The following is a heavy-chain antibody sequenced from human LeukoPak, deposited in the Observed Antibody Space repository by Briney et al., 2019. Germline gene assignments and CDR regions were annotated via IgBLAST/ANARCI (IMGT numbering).Heavy chain of an antibody. CDR3: ARRAFSGSDY. CDR2: ISSSSSTI. CDR1: GFTFSTYS. D-gene: IGHD6-25*01. J-gene: IGHJ4*02. Sequence: GGSLRLSCAASGFTFSTYSMNWVRQAPGKGLEWVSYISSSSSTIYYAGSVKGRFTISRDNANNSLYLQMNSLRDEDTAVYYCARRAFSGSDYWGQGTLVTVSS. V-gene: IGHV3-48*02.